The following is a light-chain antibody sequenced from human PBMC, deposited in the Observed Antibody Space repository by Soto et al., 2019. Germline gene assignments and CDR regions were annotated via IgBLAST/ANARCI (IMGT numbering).Light chain of an antibody. CDR2: KAS. CDR3: QQYDTYPWT. Sequence: DIQMTQSPSTLSASVGDRVTITCRASQSINSWLAWYQQKPGEAPKVLIYKASSLESGVPSRFSGSGSGTEFTLTISSLQPDDFATYYCQQYDTYPWTFGQGTKVEIK. CDR1: QSINSW. J-gene: IGKJ1*01. V-gene: IGKV1-5*03.